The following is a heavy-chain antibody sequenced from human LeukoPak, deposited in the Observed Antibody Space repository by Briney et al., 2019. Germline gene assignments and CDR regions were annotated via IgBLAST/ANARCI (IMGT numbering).Heavy chain of an antibody. CDR1: GFTFSSCS. CDR2: ISSSSSTI. V-gene: IGHV3-48*02. J-gene: IGHJ4*02. Sequence: GGSLRLSCAASGFTFSSCSMTWVRQAPGKGLEGVSYISSSSSTIYYADSVKGRFNISRENAKNSLCLQMNSLRDEDTAVYYCARVGTTGIDFDYWGQGTLVTVSS. D-gene: IGHD1-1*01. CDR3: ARVGTTGIDFDY.